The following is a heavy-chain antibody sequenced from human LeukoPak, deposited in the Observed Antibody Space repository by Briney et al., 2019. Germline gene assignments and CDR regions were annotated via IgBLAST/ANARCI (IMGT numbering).Heavy chain of an antibody. CDR2: INHSGST. Sequence: SETLSLTCAVYGGSFSGYYWSWIRQPPGKGLEWIGEINHSGSTNYNPSLKSRVTISVDTSKNQFSLKLSSVTAADTAVYYCARGKRWPGDYYYYGMDVWGQGTTVTVSS. CDR1: GGSFSGYY. D-gene: IGHD2-15*01. V-gene: IGHV4-34*01. CDR3: ARGKRWPGDYYYYGMDV. J-gene: IGHJ6*02.